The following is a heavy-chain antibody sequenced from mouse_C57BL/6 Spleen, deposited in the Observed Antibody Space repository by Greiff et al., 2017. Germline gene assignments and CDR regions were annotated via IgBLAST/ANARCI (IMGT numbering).Heavy chain of an antibody. J-gene: IGHJ3*01. CDR2: ISNLAYSI. D-gene: IGHD2-1*01. CDR3: ARQDYGNYFAY. CDR1: GFTFSDYG. Sequence: EVMLVESGGGLVQPGGSLKLSCAASGFTFSDYGMAWVRQAPRKGPEWVAFISNLAYSIYYADTVTGRFTISRENAKNTLYLEMSSLRSEDTAMYYCARQDYGNYFAYWGQGTLVTVSA. V-gene: IGHV5-15*04.